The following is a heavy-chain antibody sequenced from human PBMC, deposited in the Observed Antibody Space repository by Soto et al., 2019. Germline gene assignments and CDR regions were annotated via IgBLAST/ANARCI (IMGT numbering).Heavy chain of an antibody. Sequence: GGSLRLSCAASGFTVSSNYMSWVRQAPGKGLEWVSVIYSGGSTYYADSVKGRFTISRDNSKNTLYLQMNSLRAEDTAVYYCTSLYSGDQGYWGQGTLVTVSS. CDR3: TSLYSGDQGY. J-gene: IGHJ4*02. V-gene: IGHV3-66*01. D-gene: IGHD5-12*01. CDR2: IYSGGST. CDR1: GFTVSSNY.